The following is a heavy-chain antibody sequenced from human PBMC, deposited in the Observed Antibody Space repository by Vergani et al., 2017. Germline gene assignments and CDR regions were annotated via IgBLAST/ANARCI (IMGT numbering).Heavy chain of an antibody. Sequence: QVQLVQSGAEVKKPGASVKVSCKASGYTFTSYYMHWVRQAPGQGLEWMGIINPSGGSTSYAQKFQGRVTMTRDTSTSTVYMELSSLRSEDTAVYYCARVAGGYSGWRDAFDIWGQGTMVTVSS. CDR1: GYTFTSYY. CDR2: INPSGGST. V-gene: IGHV1-46*01. CDR3: ARVAGGYSGWRDAFDI. J-gene: IGHJ3*02. D-gene: IGHD6-19*01.